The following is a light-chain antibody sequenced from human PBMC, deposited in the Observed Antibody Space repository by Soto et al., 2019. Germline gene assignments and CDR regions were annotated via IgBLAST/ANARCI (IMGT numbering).Light chain of an antibody. V-gene: IGKV1-5*01. CDR3: QQYNTYST. CDR2: EAS. Sequence: DIQMTQSPSTMSSSVGYRFTSTRRASQSISRWLAWYQQKPGKDPQALIYEASSLKSGVQSRFSGNGSGTEFTPTISSLQPDDFATYYCQQYNTYSTFGKGTRLEIK. J-gene: IGKJ5*01. CDR1: QSISRW.